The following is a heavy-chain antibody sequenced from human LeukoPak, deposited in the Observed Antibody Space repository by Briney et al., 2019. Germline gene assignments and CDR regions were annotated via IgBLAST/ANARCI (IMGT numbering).Heavy chain of an antibody. CDR3: ARSYDFWMGSTDY. CDR1: GGSISNYY. Sequence: PSETLSLTCTVSGGSISNYYWNWIRQPPGKGLEWIGYIYYSGSTNYNPSLKSRVTISIDTSKNQFSLKLSSVTAADTAVYYRARSYDFWMGSTDYWGQGTLVIVSS. D-gene: IGHD3-3*01. CDR2: IYYSGST. J-gene: IGHJ4*02. V-gene: IGHV4-59*01.